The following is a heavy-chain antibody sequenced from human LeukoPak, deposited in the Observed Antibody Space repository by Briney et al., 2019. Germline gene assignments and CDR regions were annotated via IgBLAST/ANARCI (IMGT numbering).Heavy chain of an antibody. CDR1: GGSISSGGYS. CDR2: IYHSGST. D-gene: IGHD6-13*01. Sequence: PSQTLSLTCAGSGGSISSGGYSWGWVRHPPGKGLEWIGYIYHSGSTYYNPSLKSRVTISVDRSKNQFSLKLSSVTAADTAVYYCARLVAATGNFDYWGQGTLVTVSS. CDR3: ARLVAATGNFDY. J-gene: IGHJ4*02. V-gene: IGHV4-30-2*01.